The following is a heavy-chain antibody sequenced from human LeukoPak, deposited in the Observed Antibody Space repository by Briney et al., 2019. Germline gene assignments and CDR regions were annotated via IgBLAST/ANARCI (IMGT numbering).Heavy chain of an antibody. D-gene: IGHD2-21*02. CDR2: IIPILGIA. J-gene: IGHJ3*02. CDR3: AKWEPPTFLAYCGGDCWGAFDI. V-gene: IGHV1-69*04. Sequence: SVKVSCKASGGTFSSYAISWVRQAPGQGLEWMGRIIPILGIANYAQKFQGRVTTTADKSTSTAYMELSSLRSEDTAVYYCAKWEPPTFLAYCGGDCWGAFDIWAKGQWSPSLQ. CDR1: GGTFSSYA.